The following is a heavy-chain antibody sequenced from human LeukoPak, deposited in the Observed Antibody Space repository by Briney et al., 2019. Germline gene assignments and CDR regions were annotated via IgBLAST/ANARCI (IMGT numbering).Heavy chain of an antibody. Sequence: GTLSLTCAVSGGSISSSNWWSWVRQPPGKGQEWIGEIYHSGSTNYNPSLKSRVTISVDKSKNQFSLKLSSVTAADTAVYYCARDPASYYGSGSYYLEWGQGTLVTVSS. J-gene: IGHJ4*02. CDR1: GGSISSSNW. V-gene: IGHV4-4*02. D-gene: IGHD3-10*01. CDR2: IYHSGST. CDR3: ARDPASYYGSGSYYLE.